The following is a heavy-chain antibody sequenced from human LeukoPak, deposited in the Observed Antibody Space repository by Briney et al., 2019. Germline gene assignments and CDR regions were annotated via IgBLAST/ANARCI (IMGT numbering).Heavy chain of an antibody. CDR2: IYPGDSDT. J-gene: IGHJ4*02. Sequence: GESLKISCKGSGYSFTTYWIGWVRPMPGKGLEWMGIIYPGDSDTRYSPSFQGQVTISADKSTNTAYLQWSSLKASDTAIYYCARRPQLRSELDYWGPGTLVTVSS. CDR1: GYSFTTYW. D-gene: IGHD1-7*01. V-gene: IGHV5-51*01. CDR3: ARRPQLRSELDY.